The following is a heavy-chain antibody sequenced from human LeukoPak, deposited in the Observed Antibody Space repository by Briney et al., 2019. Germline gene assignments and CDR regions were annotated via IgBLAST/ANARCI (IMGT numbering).Heavy chain of an antibody. V-gene: IGHV3-23*01. CDR1: GFPYRSYA. CDR3: AKDPRGSGSYFNYYYYNYMDV. Sequence: GGPLSLLHTPCGFPYRSYAMLWLGPAPGRGGEWVASIGGSGGRQYYADSVKGRFSISRDNSKNTLYLQMNSLRAEDTAVYYCAKDPRGSGSYFNYYYYNYMDVWGKGTTVTVSS. J-gene: IGHJ6*03. CDR2: IGGSGGRQ. D-gene: IGHD3-10*01.